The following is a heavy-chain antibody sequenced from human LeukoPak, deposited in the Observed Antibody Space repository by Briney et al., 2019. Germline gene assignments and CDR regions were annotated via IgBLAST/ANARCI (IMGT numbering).Heavy chain of an antibody. Sequence: PGGSLRLSCAAFGFTFSNYWMTWVRQAPGKGLEWVANIKEDGSEKYYVDSVKGRFTISRDNAKNSLYLQMNSLRAEDTAVYYCARGEYSSSSLWFDPWGQGTLVTVSS. CDR2: IKEDGSEK. D-gene: IGHD6-6*01. J-gene: IGHJ5*02. CDR1: GFTFSNYW. V-gene: IGHV3-7*01. CDR3: ARGEYSSSSLWFDP.